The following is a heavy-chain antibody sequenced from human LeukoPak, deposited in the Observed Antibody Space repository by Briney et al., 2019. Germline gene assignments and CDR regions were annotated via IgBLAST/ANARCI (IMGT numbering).Heavy chain of an antibody. CDR2: VISKACGGPT. Sequence: RSLRLSCTAPGFTFSDYTMSSVCQALREGLGCVCFVISKACGGPTEYAPSVKRRFTISRDDSKSIAYLQMNSLKAGNTAVYYCTRVAGPFFDYWGQGTLVTVSS. V-gene: IGHV3-49*04. CDR1: GFTFSDYT. CDR3: TRVAGPFFDY. J-gene: IGHJ4*02. D-gene: IGHD6-13*01.